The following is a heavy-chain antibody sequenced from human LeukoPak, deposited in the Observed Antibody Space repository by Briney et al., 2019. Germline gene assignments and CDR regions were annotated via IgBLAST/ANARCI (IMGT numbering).Heavy chain of an antibody. Sequence: GGSLRLSCSASGFTFTHYSIDWVRQAPGKGLEWLSSISNSSNYIYYADSVKGRFTISRDNAKNSLYLQMDSLRAEDTAVYYCARWSMATNGYYFDYWGQGTLVTASS. J-gene: IGHJ4*02. CDR3: ARWSMATNGYYFDY. V-gene: IGHV3-21*01. CDR1: GFTFTHYS. CDR2: ISNSSNYI. D-gene: IGHD5-24*01.